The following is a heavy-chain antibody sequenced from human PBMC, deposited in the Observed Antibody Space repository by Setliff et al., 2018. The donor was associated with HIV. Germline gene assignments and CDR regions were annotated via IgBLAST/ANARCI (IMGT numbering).Heavy chain of an antibody. J-gene: IGHJ6*04. D-gene: IGHD6-6*01. Sequence: GESLKISCEGFGYNFTSYWIAWVRQMPGKGLEWMGIIYPGDSDTRYSPSFQGQVTISADKSISTAYLLWNSLKASDIALYYCARLPSSSWAMDVWGKGTTVTVPQ. CDR1: GYNFTSYW. CDR2: IYPGDSDT. V-gene: IGHV5-51*01. CDR3: ARLPSSSWAMDV.